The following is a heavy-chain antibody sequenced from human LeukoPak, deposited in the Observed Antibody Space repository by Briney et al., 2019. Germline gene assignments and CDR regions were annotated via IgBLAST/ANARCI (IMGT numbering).Heavy chain of an antibody. V-gene: IGHV1-2*02. D-gene: IGHD2-2*01. CDR3: ARDPTGLHCSSTSCSTYMDV. Sequence: ASVKVSCKASGYTFTGYYMHWVRQAPGQGLEWMGWINPNSGGTNYAQKFQGRVTMTRDTSISTAYMELSRLRSDDTAVYYCARDPTGLHCSSTSCSTYMDVWGKGTTVTVSS. CDR1: GYTFTGYY. J-gene: IGHJ6*03. CDR2: INPNSGGT.